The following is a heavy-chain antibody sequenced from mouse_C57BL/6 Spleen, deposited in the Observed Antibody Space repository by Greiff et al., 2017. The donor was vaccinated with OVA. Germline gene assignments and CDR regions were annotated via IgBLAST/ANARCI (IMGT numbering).Heavy chain of an antibody. J-gene: IGHJ3*01. D-gene: IGHD2-3*01. CDR2: INYDGSST. Sequence: EVQVVESEGGLVQPGSSMKLSCTASGFTFSDYYMAWVRQVPEKGLEWVANINYDGSSTYYLDSLKSRFIISRDNAKNILYLQMSSLKSEDTATYYCASYDGYYGFAYWGQGTLVTVSA. V-gene: IGHV5-16*01. CDR3: ASYDGYYGFAY. CDR1: GFTFSDYY.